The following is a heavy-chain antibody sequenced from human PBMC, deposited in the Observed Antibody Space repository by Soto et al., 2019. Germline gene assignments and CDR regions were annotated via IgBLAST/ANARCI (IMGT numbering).Heavy chain of an antibody. CDR3: ARGRGGTYDAFDI. V-gene: IGHV4-59*01. Sequence: SETLPLTCTVSSGSIGTYFWSWIRQPPGKGLEWIGYIYYSGTTNYNPSLKSRVTIFLDTSKNQFSLRLSSVTAADTAVYYCARGRGGTYDAFDIWGQGTLVTVSS. CDR1: SGSIGTYF. D-gene: IGHD1-26*01. CDR2: IYYSGTT. J-gene: IGHJ3*02.